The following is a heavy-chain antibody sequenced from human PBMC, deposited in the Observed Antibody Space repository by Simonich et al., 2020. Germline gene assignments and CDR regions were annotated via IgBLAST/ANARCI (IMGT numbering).Heavy chain of an antibody. D-gene: IGHD6-13*01. CDR3: ARVGYSNYYYYGMDV. CDR2: IYHRGST. CDR1: GYSISSGYY. V-gene: IGHV4-38-2*01. Sequence: QVQLQESGPGLVKPSETLSLTCVVSGYSISSGYYWGWIRQPPGKGLEWIGSIYHRGSTYYTPTLKSRVTISVDTSKNQFSLKLSSVTAADTAVYYCARVGYSNYYYYGMDVWGQGTTVTVSS. J-gene: IGHJ6*02.